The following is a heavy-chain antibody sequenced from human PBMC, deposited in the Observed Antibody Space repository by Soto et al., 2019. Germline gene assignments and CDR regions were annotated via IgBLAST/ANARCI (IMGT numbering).Heavy chain of an antibody. V-gene: IGHV3-15*07. D-gene: IGHD3-3*01. CDR3: TTLSFGVVTVH. J-gene: IGHJ4*02. CDR2: IRSKTDGGTT. Sequence: EVQLVESGGRLVKPGGSLRLSCAASGFTFRNAWMNWVRQAPGKGLEWVGRIRSKTDGGTTDYAAPVKGRFTFSRDDAENPRFLQMNRLKTEDTAVYYCTTLSFGVVTVHWGQGTLGTASS. CDR1: GFTFRNAW.